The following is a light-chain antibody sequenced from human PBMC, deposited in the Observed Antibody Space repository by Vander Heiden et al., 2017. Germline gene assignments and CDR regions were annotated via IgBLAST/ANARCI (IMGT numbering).Light chain of an antibody. CDR3: MQASHLPYT. J-gene: IGKJ2*01. Sequence: EVVLTQYPLSLPVTLGQAASISCRSSQSLVLSDGNTYLNWFHQRPGQSPRRLIYKVSNRDSGVPDRFSASESGTDFTLKISRVEADDVWVYYCMQASHLPYTFGQGTKLEIK. CDR1: QSLVLSDGNTY. CDR2: KVS. V-gene: IGKV2-30*02.